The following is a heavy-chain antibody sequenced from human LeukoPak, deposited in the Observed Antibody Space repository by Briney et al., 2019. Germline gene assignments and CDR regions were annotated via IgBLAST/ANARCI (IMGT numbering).Heavy chain of an antibody. Sequence: GASVKVSCKASGGTFSSYAISWVRQAPGQGLEWMGGIIPIFGTANYAQKFQSRVTITADESTSTAYMELSSLRSEDTAVYYCARVFGELGLYYMDVWGKGTTVTISS. CDR3: ARVFGELGLYYMDV. D-gene: IGHD3-10*01. CDR1: GGTFSSYA. CDR2: IIPIFGTA. V-gene: IGHV1-69*13. J-gene: IGHJ6*03.